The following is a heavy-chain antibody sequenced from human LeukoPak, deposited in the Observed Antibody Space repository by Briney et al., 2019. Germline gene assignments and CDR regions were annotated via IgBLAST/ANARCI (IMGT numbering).Heavy chain of an antibody. J-gene: IGHJ4*02. CDR2: ISHDGSKK. D-gene: IGHD6-13*01. Sequence: GGSLRLSCAASGFSFSYYGMHWVRQAPGKGLEWVAVISHDGSKKYYADSVKGRFTISRDNSRNTLYLQMNSLSAEDTAVYYCAKDAAGPEYWGQGTLVTVSS. CDR1: GFSFSYYG. V-gene: IGHV3-30*18. CDR3: AKDAAGPEY.